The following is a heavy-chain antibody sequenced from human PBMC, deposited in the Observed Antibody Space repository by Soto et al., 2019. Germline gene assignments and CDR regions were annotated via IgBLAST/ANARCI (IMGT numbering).Heavy chain of an antibody. CDR2: ISYDGSNK. CDR3: AKGITVLTLGYFDY. J-gene: IGHJ4*02. V-gene: IGHV3-30*18. D-gene: IGHD3-3*01. CDR1: GFTFSTYG. Sequence: QVQLVESGGGVVQPGRSLRLSCAASGFTFSTYGMHWVRQAPGKGLEWVAVISYDGSNKYYADSVKGRFTISRDNSKNTQYLQMNSMRAEDTAVYYCAKGITVLTLGYFDYWGQGALVTVSS.